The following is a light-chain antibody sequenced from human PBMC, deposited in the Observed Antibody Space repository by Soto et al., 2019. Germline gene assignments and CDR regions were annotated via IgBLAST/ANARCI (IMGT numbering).Light chain of an antibody. CDR1: QSVSSN. Sequence: EIVMTQSPATLSVSPGERATLSCRASQSVSSNLAWYQQKPGQPPRLLIYGASTRATGIQARFSGSGSGTEFTLTISSLQSEDLAVYYCQQSRGTFGQGTKVEIK. J-gene: IGKJ1*01. CDR3: QQSRGT. CDR2: GAS. V-gene: IGKV3-15*01.